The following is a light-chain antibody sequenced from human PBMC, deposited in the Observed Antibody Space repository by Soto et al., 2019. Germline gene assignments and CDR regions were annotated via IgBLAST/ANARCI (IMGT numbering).Light chain of an antibody. CDR1: SSNIGAVYD. CDR3: QSYDSSLSAVV. J-gene: IGLJ2*01. Sequence: QSVLTQPPSVSGAPGQRVTISCTGSSSNIGAVYDVHWYHQVPGTAPRVLISNNNNSPSGVPDRFSGYKSGTSASLDINGLQPDYEADYYCQSYDSSLSAVVFCGGTKLTVL. CDR2: NNN. V-gene: IGLV1-40*01.